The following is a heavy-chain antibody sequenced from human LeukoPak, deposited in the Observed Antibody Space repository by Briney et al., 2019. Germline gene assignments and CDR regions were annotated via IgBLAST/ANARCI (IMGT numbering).Heavy chain of an antibody. CDR3: ARDCSSTSCYRNLDAFDI. Sequence: SQTLSLTCTVSGGSISSGDYYWSWIRPPPGQGLEWIGYISYSGSTYHHPSFKRRVTISVDTSKTQFSLKLSSVTAADTAVYYCARDCSSTSCYRNLDAFDIWGQGTMVTVSS. CDR1: GGSISSGDYY. V-gene: IGHV4-30-4*08. D-gene: IGHD2-2*01. J-gene: IGHJ3*02. CDR2: ISYSGST.